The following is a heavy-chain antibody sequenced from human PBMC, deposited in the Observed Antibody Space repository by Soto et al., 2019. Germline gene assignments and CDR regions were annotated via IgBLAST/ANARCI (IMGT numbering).Heavy chain of an antibody. CDR1: GFSLSTSGVG. CDR2: IYWNDDK. J-gene: IGHJ4*02. D-gene: IGHD3-22*01. V-gene: IGHV2-5*01. CDR3: AHTLGIYYDSSGYYYFDY. Sequence: QITLKESGPTLVNPTQTLTLTCTFSGFSLSTSGVGVGWIRQPPGKALEWLALIYWNDDKRYSPSLKSRLTITKDTSKNQVVLTMTNMDPVDTATYYCAHTLGIYYDSSGYYYFDYWGQGTLVTVSS.